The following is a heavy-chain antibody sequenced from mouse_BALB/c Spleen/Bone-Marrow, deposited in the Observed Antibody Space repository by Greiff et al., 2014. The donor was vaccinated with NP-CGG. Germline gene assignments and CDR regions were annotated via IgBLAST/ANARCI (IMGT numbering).Heavy chain of an antibody. CDR3: ARITTATGAMDY. J-gene: IGHJ4*01. CDR2: IWADGST. D-gene: IGHD1-2*01. V-gene: IGHV2-9*02. Sequence: QVQLQQSGPGLVAPSQSLSITCTVSGFSLTNYGVHWVRQPPGKGLEWLGVIWADGSTNYNSALMSRLSISKDSSKSEVFFKRSRLQTDDTAMYYCARITTATGAMDYWGQGTSVTVSS. CDR1: GFSLTNYG.